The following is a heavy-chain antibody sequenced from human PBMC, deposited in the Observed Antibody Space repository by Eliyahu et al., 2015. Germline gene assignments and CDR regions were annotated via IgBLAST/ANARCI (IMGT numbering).Heavy chain of an antibody. D-gene: IGHD3-10*01. J-gene: IGHJ1*01. CDR1: GFTFSSYG. CDR3: ARGSATAEYFQH. CDR2: ISYDGSNK. V-gene: IGHV3-30*03. Sequence: QVQLVESGGGVVQPGRSLRLSCAASGFTFSSYGMHWVRQAPGKGLEWVAVISYDGSNKYYADSVKGRFTISRDNSKNTLYLQMNSLRAEDTAVYYCARGSATAEYFQHWGQGTLVTVSS.